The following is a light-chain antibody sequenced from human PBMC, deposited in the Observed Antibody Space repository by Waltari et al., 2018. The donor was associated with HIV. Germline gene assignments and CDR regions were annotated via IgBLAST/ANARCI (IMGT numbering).Light chain of an antibody. V-gene: IGLV2-8*01. CDR1: SSAIGAYNY. Sequence: QSALTQPPSASGSPGQSVTIPCTGTSSAIGAYNYVAWSQQYPGKAPKLKIYDVTKRPSGVPDRFSGSKSGNTASLTVSGLQAEDEADYYCASHAGSKDVFGGGTKLTVL. CDR3: ASHAGSKDV. CDR2: DVT. J-gene: IGLJ2*01.